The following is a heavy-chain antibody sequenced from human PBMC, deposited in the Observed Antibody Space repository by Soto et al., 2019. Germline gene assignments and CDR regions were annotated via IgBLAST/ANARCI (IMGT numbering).Heavy chain of an antibody. CDR1: GFTFSRYG. V-gene: IGHV3-33*01. CDR2: IWYDGSHK. J-gene: IGHJ5*02. Sequence: QVQLVESGGGVDQPGTSLRLSCAASGFTFSRYGMHWVRQAPGKGLEWVAMIWYDGSHKNYGDSVKGRFTISRDNPKNTLFLLMDSLRVEDTALYYCARDRRDDRGNWFDPWGQGIMVTVSS. CDR3: ARDRRDDRGNWFDP. D-gene: IGHD3-10*01.